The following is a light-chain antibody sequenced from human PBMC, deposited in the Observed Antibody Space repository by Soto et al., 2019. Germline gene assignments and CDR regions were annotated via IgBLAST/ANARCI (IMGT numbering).Light chain of an antibody. V-gene: IGKV3-20*01. CDR1: HSVRSSR. CDR2: DAS. Sequence: EIVLPQSPGTLSLSPGERATLSCRASHSVRSSRVAWYQQRPGQAPRVLIYDASTRAAGIPDRFSGSGSETDFTLTISRLEPEDFAVYYCQQYDSSLFTFGPGTKVDSK. CDR3: QQYDSSLFT. J-gene: IGKJ3*01.